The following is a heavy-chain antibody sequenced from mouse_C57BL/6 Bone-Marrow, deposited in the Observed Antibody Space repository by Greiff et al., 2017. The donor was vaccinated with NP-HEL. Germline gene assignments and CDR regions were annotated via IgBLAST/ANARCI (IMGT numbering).Heavy chain of an antibody. CDR1: GYTFTSYW. D-gene: IGHD1-1*01. CDR3: ARYYYGSGYFDY. CDR2: IHPNSGST. V-gene: IGHV1-64*01. Sequence: QVQLKQPGAELVKPGASVKLSCKASGYTFTSYWMHWVKQRPGQGLEWIGMIHPNSGSTKYNEKFKSKATLTVDKPSSTAYMQLSSLTSEDSAVYYCARYYYGSGYFDYWGQGTTLTVSS. J-gene: IGHJ2*01.